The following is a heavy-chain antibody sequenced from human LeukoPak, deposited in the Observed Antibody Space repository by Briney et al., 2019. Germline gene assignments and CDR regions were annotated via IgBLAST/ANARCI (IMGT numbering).Heavy chain of an antibody. J-gene: IGHJ4*02. CDR3: VGEVDSAMVY. D-gene: IGHD5-18*01. CDR1: GFTFSSSW. V-gene: IGHV3-74*01. Sequence: PGGSLRLSCAASGFTFSSSWMHWVRQAPGEGLLWVSSLSGDEKFIHYADSVKGRFTISRDNAKNTLYLQMNSLRVDDTAIYLCVGEVDSAMVYWGQGTLVTVSS. CDR2: LSGDEKFI.